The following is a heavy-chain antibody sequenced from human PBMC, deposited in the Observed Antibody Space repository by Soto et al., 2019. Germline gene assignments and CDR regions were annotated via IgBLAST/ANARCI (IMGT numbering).Heavy chain of an antibody. CDR2: IYYSGST. D-gene: IGHD4-17*01. V-gene: IGHV4-39*01. CDR3: AGLGSTVTTYLLDY. J-gene: IGHJ4*02. Sequence: PSETLSLTCTFSCGSIISSSYYWGWIRQPPGKGLEWIGSIYYSGSTYYNPSLKSRVTISVDTSKNQFSLKLSSVTAADTAVYYCAGLGSTVTTYLLDYWGQGTLVTVSS. CDR1: CGSIISSSYY.